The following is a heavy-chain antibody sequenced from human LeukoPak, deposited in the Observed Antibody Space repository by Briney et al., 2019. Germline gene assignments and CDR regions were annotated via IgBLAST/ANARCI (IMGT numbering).Heavy chain of an antibody. CDR2: IYYSGST. V-gene: IGHV4-59*08. CDR3: ARHGASGSYLYYFDY. Sequence: PSETLSLTCTVSGGSISSYSWSWIRQTPGKGLEWIGYIYYSGSTNYNPCLKRRVTISSDATKNQFSLKLSSVNAADMAVYFCARHGASGSYLYYFDYWGQGTLVTVSS. CDR1: GGSISSYS. D-gene: IGHD1-26*01. J-gene: IGHJ4*02.